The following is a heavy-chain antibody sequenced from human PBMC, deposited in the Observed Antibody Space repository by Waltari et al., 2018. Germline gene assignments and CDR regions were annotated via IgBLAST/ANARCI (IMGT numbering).Heavy chain of an antibody. CDR1: GGTFSSYA. CDR3: AGARYCSGGSCYEFYYGMDV. Sequence: QVQLVQSGAEVKKPGSSVKVSCKASGGTFSSYAISWVRQAPGQGLEWMGGIIPIFGTANYAQKFQGRVTITADESTSTAYMELSSLRSEDTAVYYCAGARYCSGGSCYEFYYGMDVWGQGTTVTVSS. CDR2: IIPIFGTA. V-gene: IGHV1-69*01. D-gene: IGHD2-15*01. J-gene: IGHJ6*02.